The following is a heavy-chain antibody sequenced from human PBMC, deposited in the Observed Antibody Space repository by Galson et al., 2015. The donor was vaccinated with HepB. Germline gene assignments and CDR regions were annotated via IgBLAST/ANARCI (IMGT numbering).Heavy chain of an antibody. J-gene: IGHJ5*02. CDR1: GFTFGNYS. CDR3: AKDPTWP. CDR2: ISASGGST. Sequence: SLRLSCADSGFTFGNYSMTWVRQAPGKGPEWVSSISASGGSTYYADSVKGRFTISRDNSKNILYLQMSSLSAEDTAMYYCAKDPTWPWGQGTLVTVSS. V-gene: IGHV3-23*01. D-gene: IGHD3-16*01.